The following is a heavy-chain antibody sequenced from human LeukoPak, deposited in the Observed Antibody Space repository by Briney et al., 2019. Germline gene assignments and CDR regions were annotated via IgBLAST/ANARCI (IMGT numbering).Heavy chain of an antibody. D-gene: IGHD3-22*01. CDR1: GLTFSDYN. CDR2: ITSRSSYI. J-gene: IGHJ4*02. Sequence: GGSLRLSCAASGLTFSDYNMNWVRQAPGKGLEWVSSITSRSSYIYYADSVKGRFTISRDNAKNSLFLQMNNLRVEDTAVYYCARSGESSSYVPYDYWGQGTLVTVSS. V-gene: IGHV3-21*01. CDR3: ARSGESSSYVPYDY.